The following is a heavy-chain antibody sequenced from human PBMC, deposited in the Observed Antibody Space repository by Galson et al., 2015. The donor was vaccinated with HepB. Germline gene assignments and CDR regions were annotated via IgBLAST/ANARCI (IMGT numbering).Heavy chain of an antibody. D-gene: IGHD2-2*02. V-gene: IGHV3-73*01. J-gene: IGHJ6*02. Sequence: SLRLSCAASGFTFRGSGFHWVRQASGKGLDWIGLIRSRAHSYATASAASVEGRFTFSRDDSKTTAYLQLSILRTEDTAVYYCTGAIPRSSYYYGMDVWGQGTTVTVSS. CDR1: GFTFRGSG. CDR2: IRSRAHSYAT. CDR3: TGAIPRSSYYYGMDV.